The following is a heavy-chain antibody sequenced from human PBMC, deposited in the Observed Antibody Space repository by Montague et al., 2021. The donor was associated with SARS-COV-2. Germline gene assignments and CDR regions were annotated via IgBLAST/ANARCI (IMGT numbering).Heavy chain of an antibody. CDR3: ARTYYGGRPCDY. CDR2: IDWDDDK. J-gene: IGHJ4*02. V-gene: IGHV2-70*11. D-gene: IGHD4-23*01. Sequence: VKSTQTLTLTCTFSGFSLSTSGMCVSRIRQPPGKALEWLARIDWDDDKYYSTSLKTRLTISKDTSKNQVVLTMTNMDPVDTATYYCARTYYGGRPCDYWGQGTLVTVSS. CDR1: GFSLSTSGMC.